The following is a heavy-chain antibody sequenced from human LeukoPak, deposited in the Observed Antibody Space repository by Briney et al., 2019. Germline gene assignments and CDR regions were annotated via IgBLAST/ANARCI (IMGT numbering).Heavy chain of an antibody. CDR3: ARDRVAVSSPSRYGMDV. Sequence: GRSLRLSCAASGFIFRSYNMYWVRQAPGKGLEWVASISYDGSEKYYADSTKGRFTIFRDKSNNTLYVEMNSLRGEDTGVYYCARDRVAVSSPSRYGMDVWGKGTTVTVSS. CDR2: ISYDGSEK. D-gene: IGHD2-2*01. V-gene: IGHV3-30*04. J-gene: IGHJ6*04. CDR1: GFIFRSYN.